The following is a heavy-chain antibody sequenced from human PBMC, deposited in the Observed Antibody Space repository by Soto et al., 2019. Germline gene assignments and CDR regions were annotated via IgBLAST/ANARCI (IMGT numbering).Heavy chain of an antibody. CDR1: GYSFTSYG. CDR2: ITAENGNT. Sequence: QIQLVQSGAEVKKPGASVKVSCKASGYSFTSYGITWVRQAPGQGPEWLGWITAENGNTNYAQKFQGRSTMTTDTSTNTAFMVLRGLRSADMAVYYCVRVVLESIPTSGFAYWGQANRVTVSS. V-gene: IGHV1-18*03. J-gene: IGHJ4*02. CDR3: VRVVLESIPTSGFAY. D-gene: IGHD3-10*01.